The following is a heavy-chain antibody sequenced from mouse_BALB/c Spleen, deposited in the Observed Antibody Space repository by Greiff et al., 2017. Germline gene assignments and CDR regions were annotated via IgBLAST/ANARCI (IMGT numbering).Heavy chain of an antibody. J-gene: IGHJ3*01. V-gene: IGHV1-63*01. CDR1: GYAFTNYW. D-gene: IGHD2-2*01. CDR2: IYPGSGNT. CDR3: ARGEGYDEFAY. Sequence: VKLMESGAELVRPGTSVKISCKASGYAFTNYWLGWVKQRPGHGLEWIGDIYPGSGNTYYNEKFKGKATLTADKSSSTAYMQLSSLTSEDSAVYFCARGEGYDEFAYWGQGTLVTVSA.